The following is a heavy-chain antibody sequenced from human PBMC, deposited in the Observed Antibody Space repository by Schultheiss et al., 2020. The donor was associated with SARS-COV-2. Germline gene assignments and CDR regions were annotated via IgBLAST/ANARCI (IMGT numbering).Heavy chain of an antibody. CDR1: GFTFSDYY. D-gene: IGHD3-9*01. CDR2: ISSSGSTI. CDR3: ARDRYDILTGLYYGMDV. J-gene: IGHJ6*02. V-gene: IGHV3-11*04. Sequence: GESLKISCAASGFTFSDYYMSWIRQAPGKGLEWVSYISSSGSTIYYADSVKGRFTISRDNAKNSLYLQMNSLRAEDTAVYYCARDRYDILTGLYYGMDVWGQGTTVTVSS.